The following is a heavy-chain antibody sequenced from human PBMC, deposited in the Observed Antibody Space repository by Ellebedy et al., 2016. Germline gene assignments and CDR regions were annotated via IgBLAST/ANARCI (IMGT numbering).Heavy chain of an antibody. CDR3: ARRVPIIYYFDY. Sequence: SETLSLXXAVYGGSFSGYYWSWIRQPPGKGLEWIGEINHSGSTNYNPSLKSRVTISVDTSKNQFSLKLSSVTAADTAVYYCARRVPIIYYFDYWGRGTLVTVSS. CDR1: GGSFSGYY. CDR2: INHSGST. D-gene: IGHD1-14*01. J-gene: IGHJ4*02. V-gene: IGHV4-34*01.